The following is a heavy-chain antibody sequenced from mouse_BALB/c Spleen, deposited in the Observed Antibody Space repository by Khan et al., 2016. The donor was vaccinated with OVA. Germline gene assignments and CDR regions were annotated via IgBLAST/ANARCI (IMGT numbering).Heavy chain of an antibody. V-gene: IGHV1S41*01. Sequence: DLVMPGAAVTLSCKVSGYTFTSYWFNWIKQRPGQGLEWIGRIAPGSGSTSHSDMFSGKATLTVDASSSIAFIQHSILSSEASAVYFCARSNDYGSGLYAMDYWGQGTSVTVSS. CDR1: GYTFTSYW. CDR2: IAPGSGST. CDR3: ARSNDYGSGLYAMDY. D-gene: IGHD2-1*01. J-gene: IGHJ4*01.